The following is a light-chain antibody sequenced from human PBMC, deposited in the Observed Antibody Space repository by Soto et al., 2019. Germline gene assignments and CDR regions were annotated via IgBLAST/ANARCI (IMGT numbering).Light chain of an antibody. CDR1: NMGSKS. J-gene: IGLJ1*01. CDR3: QVWDTTSEYV. V-gene: IGLV3-21*02. Sequence: SYELTQPPSVSVAPGQTARITWGGNNMGSKSVHWYQQSPGQAPVLVVYDDSDRPSGIPERISGSNSGNTATLTISRVEAGDEADYYCQVWDTTSEYVFGPGTKVTVL. CDR2: DDS.